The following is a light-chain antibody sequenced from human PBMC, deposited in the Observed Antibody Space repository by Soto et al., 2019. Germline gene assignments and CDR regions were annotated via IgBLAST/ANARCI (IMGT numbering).Light chain of an antibody. Sequence: DTVLTQSPGTLSLTSGERATLSCRASQSISGTYLAWYQQKPGQAPRLLIYSASTRATGIPDRFSGSGCGTDFTLTISRLEPEDIAVYYCQHYGTSPSTFGRGTKVEIK. CDR3: QHYGTSPST. V-gene: IGKV3-20*01. CDR2: SAS. CDR1: QSISGTY. J-gene: IGKJ1*01.